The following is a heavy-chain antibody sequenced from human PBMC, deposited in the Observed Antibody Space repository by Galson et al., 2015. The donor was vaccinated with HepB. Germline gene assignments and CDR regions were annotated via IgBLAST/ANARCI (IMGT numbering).Heavy chain of an antibody. V-gene: IGHV3-33*01. Sequence: SLRLSCAASGFTFSSYGMHWVRQAPGKGLEWVAVIWYDGSNKYYADSVKGRFTISRDNSKNTLYLQMNSLRAEDTAVYYCARGFGLGSPYYYMDVWGKGTTVTVSS. D-gene: IGHD2-15*01. CDR3: ARGFGLGSPYYYMDV. CDR1: GFTFSSYG. J-gene: IGHJ6*03. CDR2: IWYDGSNK.